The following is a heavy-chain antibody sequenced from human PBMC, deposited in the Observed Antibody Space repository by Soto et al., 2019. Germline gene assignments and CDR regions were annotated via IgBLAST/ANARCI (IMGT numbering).Heavy chain of an antibody. CDR1: GGSISSSSYY. J-gene: IGHJ4*02. Sequence: QLQLQESGPGLVKPSETLSLTCTVSGGSISSSSYYWGWIRQPPGKGLEWIGSIYYSGSTYYNPALKSRVTISVDTSKNQFSLKLSSVTAADTAVYYCARLDPWYSGSYYGPSFGYWGQGTLVTVSS. CDR3: ARLDPWYSGSYYGPSFGY. CDR2: IYYSGST. V-gene: IGHV4-39*01. D-gene: IGHD1-26*01.